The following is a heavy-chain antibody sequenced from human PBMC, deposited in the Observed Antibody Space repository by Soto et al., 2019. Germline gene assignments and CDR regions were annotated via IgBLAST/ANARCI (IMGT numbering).Heavy chain of an antibody. Sequence: QVHLVQSGAEVKKPGASVKVSCKGSGYAFTTYGITWVRQAPGQGLEWMGWISAHNGNTNYAQNLQGRVTVTRDTSTSTACMELRSLRSDDTAVYYCARGRYGDYWGQGALVTVSS. CDR3: ARGRYGDY. J-gene: IGHJ4*02. CDR2: ISAHNGNT. CDR1: GYAFTTYG. D-gene: IGHD1-1*01. V-gene: IGHV1-18*01.